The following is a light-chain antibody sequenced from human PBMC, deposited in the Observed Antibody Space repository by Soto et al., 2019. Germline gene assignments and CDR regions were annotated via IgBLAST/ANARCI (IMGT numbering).Light chain of an antibody. V-gene: IGLV4-69*01. J-gene: IGLJ3*02. CDR1: SGHSSYT. Sequence: QSVLTQSPSASASLGASVKLTCTLSSGHSSYTIAWHQQQPEKGPRYLMKLNSDGSHNKGDGIPDRFSGSSSGAERYLTISSLQSEDEADYYCQTWGIGMQVFGGGTKLTV. CDR2: LNSDGSH. CDR3: QTWGIGMQV.